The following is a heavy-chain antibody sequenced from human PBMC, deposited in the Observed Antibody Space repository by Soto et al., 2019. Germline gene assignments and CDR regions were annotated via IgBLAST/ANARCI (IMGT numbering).Heavy chain of an antibody. CDR1: GFTFSSYA. D-gene: IGHD4-17*01. Sequence: QVQLVESGGGVVQPGRSLRLSCAASGFTFSSYAMHWVRQAPGKGLEWVAVISYDGSNKYYADSVKGRFTISRDNSKNTLYLQMNSLRAEDTAVYYCARAGDDYVRPPYYWSQGTLVTVSS. CDR2: ISYDGSNK. V-gene: IGHV3-30-3*01. CDR3: ARAGDDYVRPPYY. J-gene: IGHJ4*02.